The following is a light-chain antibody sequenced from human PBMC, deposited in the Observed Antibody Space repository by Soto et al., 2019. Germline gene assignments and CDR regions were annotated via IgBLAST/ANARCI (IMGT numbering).Light chain of an antibody. CDR3: QQRSNWRIT. CDR2: DAS. Sequence: EIVLTQSPATLSLSPGERATLSCRASQSVSSYLAWYQQKPGQAPRLLIYDASNRATGIPDRFSGSGSGTAFTLTISSLEPEDFAVYYCQQRSNWRITFGQGTRLEIK. J-gene: IGKJ5*01. CDR1: QSVSSY. V-gene: IGKV3-11*01.